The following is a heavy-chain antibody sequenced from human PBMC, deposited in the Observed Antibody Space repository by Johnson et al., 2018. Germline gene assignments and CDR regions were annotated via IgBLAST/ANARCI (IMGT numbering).Heavy chain of an antibody. CDR2: IRSTANSYAT. D-gene: IGHD5-12*01. J-gene: IGHJ6*02. CDR1: GFTFSGSA. Sequence: VQLVQSGGGLVQPGGSLKLSCAASGFTFSGSAMHWVRQASGKGLEWVGRIRSTANSYATASAASVNGRFTISRDDSKNTAYLQINSMKTEDTAVYYCTIPTYSGYDHYYYGMDVWGQGTTVTVSS. CDR3: TIPTYSGYDHYYYGMDV. V-gene: IGHV3-73*01.